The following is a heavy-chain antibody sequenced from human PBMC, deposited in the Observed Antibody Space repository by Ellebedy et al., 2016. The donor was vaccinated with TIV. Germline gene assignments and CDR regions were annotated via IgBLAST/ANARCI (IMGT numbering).Heavy chain of an antibody. CDR3: AKEIAAKWLQAFDY. CDR1: GYSFTTYW. CDR2: ISDDGSNK. V-gene: IGHV3-30*18. Sequence: GESLKLSCKGSGYSFTTYWIGWVRQAPGKGLEWVAVISDDGSNKYYADSVKGRFTISRNDSKNTLYLQMDSLRAEDTAVYYCAKEIAAKWLQAFDYWGQGTLVTVSS. J-gene: IGHJ4*02. D-gene: IGHD5-24*01.